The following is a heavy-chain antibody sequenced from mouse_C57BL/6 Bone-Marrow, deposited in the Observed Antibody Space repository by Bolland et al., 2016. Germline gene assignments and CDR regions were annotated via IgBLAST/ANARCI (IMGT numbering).Heavy chain of an antibody. D-gene: IGHD2-2*01. V-gene: IGHV5-12*01. Sequence: GSTYYPDTVKGRFTISRDNAKNTLYLQMSRLKSEDTAMYYCARQGLLWLRGYFDYWGQGTT. J-gene: IGHJ2*01. CDR3: ARQGLLWLRGYFDY. CDR2: GST.